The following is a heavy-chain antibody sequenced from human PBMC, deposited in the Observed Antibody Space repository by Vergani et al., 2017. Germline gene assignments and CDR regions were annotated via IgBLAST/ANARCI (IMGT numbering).Heavy chain of an antibody. D-gene: IGHD3-22*01. Sequence: QVQLQQWGAGLLKPSETLSLTCAVYGGSFSGYYWSWIRQPPGKGLEWIGEINHSGSTNYNPSLKSRVTISVDTSKNQFSLKLSSVTAADTAGYYCARGKIRGPYYYDSSGYVQVRYYYGMDVWGQGTTVTVSS. CDR1: GGSFSGYY. J-gene: IGHJ6*02. V-gene: IGHV4-34*01. CDR3: ARGKIRGPYYYDSSGYVQVRYYYGMDV. CDR2: INHSGST.